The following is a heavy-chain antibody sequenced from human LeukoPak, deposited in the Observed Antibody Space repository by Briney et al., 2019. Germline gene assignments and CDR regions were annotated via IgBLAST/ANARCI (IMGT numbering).Heavy chain of an antibody. CDR1: GFTFSSYG. D-gene: IGHD3-10*01. Sequence: GGSLRLSCAASGFTFSSYGMHRVRQAPGKGLEWVAVISYDGSNKYYADSVKGRFTISRDNSKNTLYLQMNSLRAEDTAVYYCAKGSELQIDYWGQGTLVTVSS. CDR2: ISYDGSNK. J-gene: IGHJ4*02. V-gene: IGHV3-30*18. CDR3: AKGSELQIDY.